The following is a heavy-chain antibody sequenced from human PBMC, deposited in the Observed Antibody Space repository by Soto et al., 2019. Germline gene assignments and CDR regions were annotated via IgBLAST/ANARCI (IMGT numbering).Heavy chain of an antibody. Sequence: TSETLSLTCTVSGGSISSGDYYWSWIRQPPGKGLEWIGYIYYSGSTYYNPSLKSRVTISVDTSKNQFSLKLSSVTAADTAVYYCARGTADNWFDPWGQGTLVTGSS. CDR3: ARGTADNWFDP. V-gene: IGHV4-30-4*01. CDR1: GGSISSGDYY. CDR2: IYYSGST. J-gene: IGHJ5*02.